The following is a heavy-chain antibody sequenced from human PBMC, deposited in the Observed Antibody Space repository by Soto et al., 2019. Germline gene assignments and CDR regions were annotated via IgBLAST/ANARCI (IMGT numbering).Heavy chain of an antibody. CDR2: IYYIGRT. Sequence: QVQLQESGPGLVKPSQTLSLTCTVSGGSISSGGYYWSWIRQHPGKGLEGIGDIYYIGRTYYNPSLKSRVTISVDTSKNQFSLKLSSVTAADTAVYYCASYYDSSGPPGGYYYYGMDVWGHGTTVTVSS. D-gene: IGHD3-22*01. CDR3: ASYYDSSGPPGGYYYYGMDV. J-gene: IGHJ6*02. CDR1: GGSISSGGYY. V-gene: IGHV4-31*03.